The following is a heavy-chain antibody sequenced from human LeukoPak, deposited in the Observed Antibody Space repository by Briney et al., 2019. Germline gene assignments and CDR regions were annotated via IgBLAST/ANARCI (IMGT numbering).Heavy chain of an antibody. CDR3: ARTITVIKRYFDF. CDR2: IYHSGST. CDR1: GGSVSNGSYY. D-gene: IGHD3-22*01. J-gene: IGHJ4*02. V-gene: IGHV4-39*01. Sequence: SETLSLTCTVSGGSVSNGSYYWGWIRQPPGKGLEWIGSIYHSGSTYYNPSLKSRVTISVDTSKNQFSLKLRSVTAADTAVYYCARTITVIKRYFDFWGQGTLVTVSS.